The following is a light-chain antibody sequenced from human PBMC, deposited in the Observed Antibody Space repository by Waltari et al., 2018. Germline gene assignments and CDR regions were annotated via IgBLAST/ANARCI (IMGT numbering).Light chain of an antibody. CDR2: WAS. V-gene: IGKV4-1*01. CDR3: QQRNNWPLT. Sequence: DIVMTQSPDSLAVLLGARATITCKSFQSVLYSPNNKNYLAWYQQKPGQPPKLLIYWASTRESGVPDRFSGSGSGTDFTLTISSLEPEDFAVYYCQQRNNWPLTFGGGTKVEIK. J-gene: IGKJ4*01. CDR1: QSVLYSPNNKNY.